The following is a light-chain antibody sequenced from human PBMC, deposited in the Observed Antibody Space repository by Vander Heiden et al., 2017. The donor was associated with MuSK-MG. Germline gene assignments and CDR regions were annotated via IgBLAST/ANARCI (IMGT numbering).Light chain of an antibody. V-gene: IGKV3-11*01. J-gene: IGKJ4*01. CDR3: QQRSNWPLT. Sequence: EIVLTQSPATLSLSPGDRATLSCRASQTVESYLAWCQQKPGQAPRLLISDASNRATGIPARFSGSGSETDFTLTISSLEPEDFAVYYCQQRSNWPLTFGGGTKVEIK. CDR2: DAS. CDR1: QTVESY.